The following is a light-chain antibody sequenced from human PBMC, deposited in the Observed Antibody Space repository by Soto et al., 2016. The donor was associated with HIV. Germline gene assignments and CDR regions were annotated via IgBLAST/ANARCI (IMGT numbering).Light chain of an antibody. CDR2: DDS. V-gene: IGLV3-21*03. Sequence: SYVLTQPPSVSVAPGKTATITCGGNNIGGKSVHWFQQKPGQAPVLVVYDDSDRPSGIPERFSGSNFGNTATLTISRVEAGDEADYYCQVWDSSSDHVVFGGGTKLTVL. CDR1: NIGGKS. CDR3: QVWDSSSDHVV. J-gene: IGLJ2*01.